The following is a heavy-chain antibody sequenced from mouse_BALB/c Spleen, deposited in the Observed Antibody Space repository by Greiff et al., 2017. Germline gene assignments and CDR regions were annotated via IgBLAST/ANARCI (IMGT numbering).Heavy chain of an antibody. CDR3: ARRLGRKGYYFDY. V-gene: IGHV1-54*01. CDR2: INPGSGGT. CDR1: GYAFTNYL. J-gene: IGHJ2*01. D-gene: IGHD4-1*01. Sequence: QVQLQQSGAELVRPGTSVKVSCKASGYAFTNYLIEWVKQRPGQGLEWIGVINPGSGGTNYNEKFKGKATLTADKSSSTAYMQLSSLTSDDSAVYFCARRLGRKGYYFDYWGQGTTLTVSS.